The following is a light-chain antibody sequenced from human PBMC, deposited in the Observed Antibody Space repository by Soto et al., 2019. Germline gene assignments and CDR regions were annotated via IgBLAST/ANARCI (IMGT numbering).Light chain of an antibody. J-gene: IGKJ1*01. V-gene: IGKV1-5*03. CDR1: QSISSW. CDR3: QQYNSYPWA. Sequence: DIQMTQSPSTLSASVGDRVTITCRASQSISSWLAWYQQKPGKAPKLLIYKASSLESGVPSRFSGSGSGTEFTLTMSSLQPDDFATYYCQQYNSYPWAFGQGTKVEIK. CDR2: KAS.